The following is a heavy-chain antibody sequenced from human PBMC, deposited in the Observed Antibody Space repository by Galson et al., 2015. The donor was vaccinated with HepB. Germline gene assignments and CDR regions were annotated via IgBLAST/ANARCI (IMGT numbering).Heavy chain of an antibody. CDR3: AGGQWIQLLRFDP. V-gene: IGHV3-30-3*01. D-gene: IGHD5-18*01. J-gene: IGHJ5*02. Sequence: SLRLSCAASGFTFSSYAMHWVRQAPGKGLEWVALISYDGSNTYYADSVKGRFTISRDNSKNTLYLQMNSLRSDDTAMYYCAGGQWIQLLRFDPWGQGTLVTVSS. CDR1: GFTFSSYA. CDR2: ISYDGSNT.